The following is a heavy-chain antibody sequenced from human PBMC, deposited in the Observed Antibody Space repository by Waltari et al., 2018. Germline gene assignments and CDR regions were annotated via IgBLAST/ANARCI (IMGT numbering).Heavy chain of an antibody. CDR1: DGSLSDYY. D-gene: IGHD3-10*01. CDR3: ARHLRGSRGLDV. Sequence: QVQLQQWGAGLLKPSETLSLTCAVSDGSLSDYYWSWIRQSPGRGLGGIGEIHRSGTTNYTPSLESRLIISLDMSKNHFSLNLRSVTAADTAVYYCARHLRGSRGLDVWGKGATVTVSS. V-gene: IGHV4-34*01. CDR2: IHRSGTT. J-gene: IGHJ6*04.